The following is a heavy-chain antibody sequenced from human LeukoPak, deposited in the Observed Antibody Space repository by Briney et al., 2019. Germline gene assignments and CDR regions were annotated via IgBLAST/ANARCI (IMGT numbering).Heavy chain of an antibody. Sequence: EASVNVSCKASGFVFTSYGFTWVRQAPGQGLEWMGWISANDGKTHYSEKHQGRVTMSTDTVTSTAYMELRSLRSDDTAVYYCARELHVERDDYWGQGTLVTVSS. J-gene: IGHJ4*02. CDR2: ISANDGKT. CDR1: GFVFTSYG. CDR3: ARELHVERDDY. V-gene: IGHV1-18*01. D-gene: IGHD1-1*01.